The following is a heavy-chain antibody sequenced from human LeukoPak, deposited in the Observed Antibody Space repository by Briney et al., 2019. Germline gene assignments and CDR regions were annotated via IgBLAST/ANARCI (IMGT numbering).Heavy chain of an antibody. Sequence: PSETPSLTCTVSGGSISGYYWSWIRQPPGKGLEWIGYIYYSGSTNYNPSLKSRVTISVDTSKNQFSLKLSSVTAADTAVYYCARDGYAGDYFDCWGQGTLVTVSS. CDR1: GGSISGYY. V-gene: IGHV4-59*01. CDR3: ARDGYAGDYFDC. J-gene: IGHJ4*02. D-gene: IGHD5-12*01. CDR2: IYYSGST.